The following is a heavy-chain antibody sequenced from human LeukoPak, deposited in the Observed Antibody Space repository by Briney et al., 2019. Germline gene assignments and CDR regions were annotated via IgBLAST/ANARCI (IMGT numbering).Heavy chain of an antibody. V-gene: IGHV3-23*01. J-gene: IGHJ4*02. CDR2: ISGSGGST. Sequence: GGSLRLSCAASGFTFSSYAMSWVRQAPGKGLEWVSTISGSGGSTYYADSVKGRFTISRDNSKNTLYLQMNSLRAEDTAVYYCAKEALWFGELLYGTIDYWGQGTLVTVSS. D-gene: IGHD3-10*01. CDR3: AKEALWFGELLYGTIDY. CDR1: GFTFSSYA.